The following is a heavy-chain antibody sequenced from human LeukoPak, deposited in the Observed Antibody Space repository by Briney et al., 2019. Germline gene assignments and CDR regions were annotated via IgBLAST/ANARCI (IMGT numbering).Heavy chain of an antibody. J-gene: IGHJ6*02. CDR3: ASWGGLPAAIGYYYYYGMDV. D-gene: IGHD2-2*01. CDR2: IYSGGST. CDR1: GFTVSSNY. Sequence: PGGSLRLSCAASGFTVSSNYMSWVRQAPGKGLEWVSVIYSGGSTYYADSVKGRFTTSRDNSKNTLYLQMNSLRAEDTAVYYCASWGGLPAAIGYYYYYGMDVWGQGTTVTASS. V-gene: IGHV3-53*01.